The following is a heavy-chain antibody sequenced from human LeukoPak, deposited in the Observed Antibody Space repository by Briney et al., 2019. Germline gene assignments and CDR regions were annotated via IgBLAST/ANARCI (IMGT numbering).Heavy chain of an antibody. CDR1: GYTFTSYY. CDR2: INPSGGST. J-gene: IGHJ4*02. Sequence: ASVKVSCKASGYTFTSYYIHWVRQAPGQGLEWMGIINPSGGSTSYAQKFQGRVTMTKDTSTSTVYMELSSLRSEDTAVYYCARAVYSGSYYDYWGQGTLVTVSS. CDR3: ARAVYSGSYYDY. V-gene: IGHV1-46*01. D-gene: IGHD1-26*01.